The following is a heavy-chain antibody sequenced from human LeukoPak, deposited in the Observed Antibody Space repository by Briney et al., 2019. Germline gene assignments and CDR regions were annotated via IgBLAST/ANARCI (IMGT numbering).Heavy chain of an antibody. Sequence: ETLSLTCTVSGGSISSSSYYWGWIRQPPGKGLVWVSRINEDGRTINYADSVEGRFTISRDKAKNTLYLQMNSLRVEDTAVYFCARDLTGGSEFWGQGTLVTVSS. J-gene: IGHJ4*02. CDR3: ARDLTGGSEF. V-gene: IGHV3-74*01. D-gene: IGHD3-9*01. CDR2: INEDGRTI. CDR1: GGSISSSSYY.